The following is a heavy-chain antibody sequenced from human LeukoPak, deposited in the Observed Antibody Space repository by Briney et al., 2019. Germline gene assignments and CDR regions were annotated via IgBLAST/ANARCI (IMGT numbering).Heavy chain of an antibody. D-gene: IGHD5-24*01. Sequence: GGSLRLSCAASGFTFSDYWMHWVRQAPGKGLEWVARIYSDVRRIKYADSVKGRFTIPRDNAKNTLYLRMNALRVEDTAVYYCARDHNYAFDNWGQGTLVTVSS. CDR1: GFTFSDYW. J-gene: IGHJ4*02. CDR2: IYSDVRRI. V-gene: IGHV3-74*03. CDR3: ARDHNYAFDN.